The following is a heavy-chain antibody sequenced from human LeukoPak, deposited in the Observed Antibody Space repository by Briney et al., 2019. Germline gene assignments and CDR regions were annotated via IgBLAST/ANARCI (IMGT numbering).Heavy chain of an antibody. J-gene: IGHJ5*02. CDR1: GGSFSNYA. Sequence: SVKVSCKASGGSFSNYAISWVRQAPGQGLEWMGGILPITATSNYAQQFQGRVSFTADESTSTAYMELSSLRSGDTAVYYCARGAYMDLLGSFDRWGQGTLVTVSS. CDR3: ARGAYMDLLGSFDR. D-gene: IGHD1-26*01. CDR2: ILPITATS. V-gene: IGHV1-69*13.